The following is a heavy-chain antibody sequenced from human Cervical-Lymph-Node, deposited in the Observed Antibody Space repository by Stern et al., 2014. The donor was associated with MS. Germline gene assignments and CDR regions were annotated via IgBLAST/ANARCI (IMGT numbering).Heavy chain of an antibody. Sequence: QVQLVQSGAEVKKSGSSVRVSCKASGGSFSRYPITWVRQTPGKGLEWMGSIIPIFDLANYAQKFQGRVTITADESTTTAYMELSSLRSDDTAVYYCSRSPKTFGGVAYTFDIWGQGTMVTVSS. CDR2: IIPIFDLA. V-gene: IGHV1-69*18. CDR3: SRSPKTFGGVAYTFDI. D-gene: IGHD3-16*01. CDR1: GGSFSRYP. J-gene: IGHJ3*02.